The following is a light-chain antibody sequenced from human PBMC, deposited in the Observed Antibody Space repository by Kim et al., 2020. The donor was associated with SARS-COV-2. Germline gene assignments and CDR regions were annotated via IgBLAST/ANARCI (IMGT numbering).Light chain of an antibody. V-gene: IGLV3-19*01. CDR3: NSRDSSGNHVV. Sequence: ALGTTVRITCKGDSVRSYYANWYQQKPGQAPVLLIYGKNNRPSGSPDRFSGSSSGNTASLTITGAQAEDEADYYCNSRDSSGNHVVFGGGTQLTVL. J-gene: IGLJ2*01. CDR2: GKN. CDR1: SVRSYY.